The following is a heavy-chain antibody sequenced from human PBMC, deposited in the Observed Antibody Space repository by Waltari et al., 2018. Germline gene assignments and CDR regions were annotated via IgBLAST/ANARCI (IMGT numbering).Heavy chain of an antibody. J-gene: IGHJ4*02. D-gene: IGHD3-22*01. CDR3: ARSYYYDSSGYYPPDY. V-gene: IGHV3-23*04. CDR2: ISGSGGST. Sequence: EVQLVESGGGLVQPGGSLRLSCAASGFTFSSYAMSWFRQAPGKGLEWVSAISGSGGSTYYADSVKGRFTISRDNSKNTLYLQMNSLRAEDTAVYYCARSYYYDSSGYYPPDYWGQGTLVTVSS. CDR1: GFTFSSYA.